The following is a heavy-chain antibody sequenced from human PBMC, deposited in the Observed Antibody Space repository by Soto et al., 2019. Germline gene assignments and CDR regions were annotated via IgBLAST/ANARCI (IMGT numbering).Heavy chain of an antibody. CDR3: ARDDSSPLLYYYGSGSYYLPYNWFDP. CDR2: INAGNGNT. V-gene: IGHV1-3*01. J-gene: IGHJ5*02. D-gene: IGHD3-10*01. Sequence: ASVKVSCKASGYTFTSYAMHWVRQAPGQRLEWMGWINAGNGNTKYSQKFQGRVTITRDTSASTAYMEMSSLRSEDTAVYYFARDDSSPLLYYYGSGSYYLPYNWFDPWGQGTLVTVSS. CDR1: GYTFTSYA.